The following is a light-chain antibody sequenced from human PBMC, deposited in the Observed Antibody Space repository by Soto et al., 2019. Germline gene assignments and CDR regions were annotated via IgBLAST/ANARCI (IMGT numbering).Light chain of an antibody. V-gene: IGLV2-14*01. J-gene: IGLJ1*01. CDR1: SSDVGGYNY. CDR2: EVS. Sequence: QSALTQPASVSGSPGQSITISCTGTSSDVGGYNYVSWYQQHPGKAPKLMIYEVSNRPSGVSNRFSGSKSGNTASLTISGLQAEDEADYYCSSYTSSSTDVFGTGTTLTVL. CDR3: SSYTSSSTDV.